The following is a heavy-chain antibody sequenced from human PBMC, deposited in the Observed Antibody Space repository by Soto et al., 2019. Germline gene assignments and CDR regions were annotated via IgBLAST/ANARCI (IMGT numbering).Heavy chain of an antibody. V-gene: IGHV3-30*18. CDR1: GFTFSHYG. D-gene: IGHD2-15*01. Sequence: QVQLVESGGGVVQPGRSLRLSCAASGFTFSHYGMNWVRQAPGKGLEWVALISYDGSHKHYEDSVKGRFTISRDNSDNTLYLQMSSLTTEDTAVHYCAKGSVLGYCTGGSCYGDAFDIWGQGTMVTVSS. J-gene: IGHJ3*02. CDR2: ISYDGSHK. CDR3: AKGSVLGYCTGGSCYGDAFDI.